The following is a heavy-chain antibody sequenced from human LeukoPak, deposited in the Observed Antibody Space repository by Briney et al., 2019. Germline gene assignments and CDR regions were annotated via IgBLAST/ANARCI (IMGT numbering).Heavy chain of an antibody. D-gene: IGHD3-3*01. CDR3: ARAFRGIFGVFEAFDI. Sequence: SETLSLTCTLSGGSISSSSYYWGWIRQPPGKGLEWIGSIYYSGSTYYNPSLKSRVTISEDTSKNQFSLQLSSVTAADTAVYYCARAFRGIFGVFEAFDIWGQGTMVTVSS. J-gene: IGHJ3*02. V-gene: IGHV4-39*07. CDR2: IYYSGST. CDR1: GGSISSSSYY.